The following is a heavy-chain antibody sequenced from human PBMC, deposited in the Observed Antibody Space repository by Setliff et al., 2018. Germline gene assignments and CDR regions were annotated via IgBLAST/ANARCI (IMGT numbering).Heavy chain of an antibody. CDR2: ISPSGST. CDR3: VRPGGTTVVARHFDY. CDR1: GASITSGGFY. J-gene: IGHJ4*01. V-gene: IGHV4-61*09. D-gene: IGHD2-15*01. Sequence: SETLSLTCSVSGASITSGGFYWTWIRQPAGKGLEWIGHISPSGSTTYNPSVKSRVTISLDTSRNQFSLELRSVTVADTATYYCVRPGGTTVVARHFDYWGSGILVTVSS.